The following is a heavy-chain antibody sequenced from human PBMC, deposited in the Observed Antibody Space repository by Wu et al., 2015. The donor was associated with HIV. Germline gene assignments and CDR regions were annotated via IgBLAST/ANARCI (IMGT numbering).Heavy chain of an antibody. D-gene: IGHD3-22*01. CDR2: INPSGGRT. J-gene: IGHJ4*02. CDR1: GYTFTSYY. CDR3: ARDLRQYYYDSSGPDY. V-gene: IGHV1-46*03. Sequence: QVRLVQSGAEVKKPGASVKVSCKASGYTFTSYYMHWVRQAPGQGLEWMGIINPSGGRTSYAQKFQGRVTMTRDTSTSTVYMELSSLRSEDTAVYYCARDLRQYYYDSSGPDYWGQGTLVTVSS.